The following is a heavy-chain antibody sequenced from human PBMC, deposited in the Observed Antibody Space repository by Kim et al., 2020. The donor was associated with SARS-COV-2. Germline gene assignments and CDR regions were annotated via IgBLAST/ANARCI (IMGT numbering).Heavy chain of an antibody. D-gene: IGHD6-19*01. J-gene: IGHJ4*02. Sequence: SLKSRVTISVDTSKNQFSLKLSSVTAADTAVYYCARDTFGEGRAVAHFDYWGQGTLVTVSS. CDR3: ARDTFGEGRAVAHFDY. V-gene: IGHV4-31*02.